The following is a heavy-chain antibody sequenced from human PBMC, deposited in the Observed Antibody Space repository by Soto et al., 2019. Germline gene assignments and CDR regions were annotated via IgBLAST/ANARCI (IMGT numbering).Heavy chain of an antibody. CDR2: ISGNGGST. CDR1: GFSLRSYV. J-gene: IGHJ4*02. V-gene: IGHV3-23*01. CDR3: AREFKGDLVVVAAARGSYYDY. Sequence: GGSLRLSCVASGFSLRSYVMNWVCQAPGKGLQWVSGISGNGGSTYYADSVKGRFTISRDNPKNSLYLQMNSLRAEDTAMYYCAREFKGDLVVVAAARGSYYDYLGQGTLVPVSS. D-gene: IGHD2-15*01.